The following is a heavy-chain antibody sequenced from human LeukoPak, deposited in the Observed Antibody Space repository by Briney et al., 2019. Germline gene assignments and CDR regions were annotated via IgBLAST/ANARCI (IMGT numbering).Heavy chain of an antibody. CDR1: GGSFSGYY. D-gene: IGHD6-13*01. CDR2: INHSGST. CDR3: ARVIAAAGNYYMDV. Sequence: SETLSLTCAVYGGSFSGYYWSWIHQPPGKGLEWIGEINHSGSTNYNPSLKSRVTISVDTSKNQFSLKLSSVTAADTAVYYCARVIAAAGNYYMDVWGKGTTVTVSS. V-gene: IGHV4-34*01. J-gene: IGHJ6*03.